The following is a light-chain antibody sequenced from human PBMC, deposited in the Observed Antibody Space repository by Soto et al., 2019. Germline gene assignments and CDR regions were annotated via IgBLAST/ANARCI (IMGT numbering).Light chain of an antibody. CDR2: EVN. Sequence: TQPASVSCPPGHPITISCAGTDSDVGAYNLVSWYQQHPGKAPKHIICEVNTRPSGISNRFSCSKSGDTASLTISGLQAEDAADYFCCSHAGTVAYVFGTGTKVTVL. J-gene: IGLJ1*01. CDR1: DSDVGAYNL. CDR3: CSHAGTVAYV. V-gene: IGLV2-23*02.